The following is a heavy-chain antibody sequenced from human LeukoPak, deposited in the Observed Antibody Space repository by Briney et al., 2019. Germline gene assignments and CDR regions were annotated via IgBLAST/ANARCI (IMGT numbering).Heavy chain of an antibody. V-gene: IGHV4-59*01. J-gene: IGHJ6*02. CDR3: ARSDFWSGKEYGTDV. D-gene: IGHD3-3*01. Sequence: SETLSLTCTVSGGSISSYYWSWIRQPPGKGLEWIGYIYYSGSTNYNPSLKSRVTISVDTSKNQFSLKLSSVTAADTAVYYCARSDFWSGKEYGTDVWGQGTTVTVSS. CDR2: IYYSGST. CDR1: GGSISSYY.